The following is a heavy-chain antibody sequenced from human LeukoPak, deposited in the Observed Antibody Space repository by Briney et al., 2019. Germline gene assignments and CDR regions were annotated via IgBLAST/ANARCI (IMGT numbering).Heavy chain of an antibody. Sequence: ARSLRLSCAASGFTFDDDAMHWVRHAPGKGLEWVSGVRWNSGSIGYADSVKGRLTTSTDNATKSLYLLMNSLRAEDTALYYCAKDHAYGSGRYWYYFDYWGQGTLVTVSS. V-gene: IGHV3-9*01. D-gene: IGHD3-10*01. CDR3: AKDHAYGSGRYWYYFDY. CDR1: GFTFDDDA. CDR2: VRWNSGSI. J-gene: IGHJ4*02.